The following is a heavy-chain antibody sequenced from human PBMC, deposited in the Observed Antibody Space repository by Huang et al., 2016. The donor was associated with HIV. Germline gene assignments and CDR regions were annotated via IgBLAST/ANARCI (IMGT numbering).Heavy chain of an antibody. CDR1: GDSVSSHY. V-gene: IGHV4-59*02. J-gene: IGHJ5*02. CDR3: VRDQGRLAVGGIDNWFDP. D-gene: IGHD6-19*01. CDR2: VDDSVTT. Sequence: QVRLQESGPGLVKPSETLSLSCTVSGDSVSSHYWGWIRHPPGKGLEWIGTVDDSVTTKDNPRLKSRSTISVDPSKNVCSLNMTSVSAADTAMYVCVRDQGRLAVGGIDNWFDPWGQGALVTVSS.